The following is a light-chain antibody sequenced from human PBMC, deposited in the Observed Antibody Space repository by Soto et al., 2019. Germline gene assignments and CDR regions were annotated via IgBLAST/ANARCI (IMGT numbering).Light chain of an antibody. CDR1: QSVSSSY. CDR3: QLYGSSRWT. Sequence: EIVLTQSPGTLSLSPGERATLSCRASQSVSSSYLAWYQQKPGQAPRLLIYGASSRATGIPDRFSGSGSGTDFTLTISRLEPDAFAVYYCQLYGSSRWTFGQGNKVEIK. J-gene: IGKJ1*01. CDR2: GAS. V-gene: IGKV3-20*01.